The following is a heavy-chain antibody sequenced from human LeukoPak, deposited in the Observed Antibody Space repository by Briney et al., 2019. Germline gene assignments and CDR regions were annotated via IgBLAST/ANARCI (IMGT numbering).Heavy chain of an antibody. V-gene: IGHV4-38-2*02. D-gene: IGHD5-18*01. J-gene: IGHJ5*02. CDR2: IHHTGKT. CDR1: GSSIRTYTH. Sequence: SETLSLTCTVSGSSIRTYTHWGWIRPPPGKGLEWIGSIHHTGKTYYNPSLESRVTISVDTSKNQFSLKLSSVSAADTAFYFCLNSGSNYEAVSWGQGTLVTVSS. CDR3: LNSGSNYEAVS.